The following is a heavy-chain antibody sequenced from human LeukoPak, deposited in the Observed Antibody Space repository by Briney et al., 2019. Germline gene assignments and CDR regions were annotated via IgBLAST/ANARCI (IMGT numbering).Heavy chain of an antibody. D-gene: IGHD6-13*01. CDR2: IYYSGST. Sequence: SETLSLTCTVSGGSISSYYWSWIRQPPGKGLEWIGYIYYSGSTNYNPSLKSRVTISVDTSKNQFSLKLSSVTAADTAVYYCARGDCSSSWRNWYFDLWGRGTLVTVSS. V-gene: IGHV4-59*01. CDR1: GGSISSYY. J-gene: IGHJ2*01. CDR3: ARGDCSSSWRNWYFDL.